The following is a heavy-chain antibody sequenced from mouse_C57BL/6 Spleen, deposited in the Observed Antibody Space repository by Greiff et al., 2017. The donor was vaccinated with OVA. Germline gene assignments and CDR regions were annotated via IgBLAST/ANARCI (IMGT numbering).Heavy chain of an antibody. D-gene: IGHD1-2*01. CDR1: GYTFTDYY. CDR2: INPYNGGT. Sequence: EVQLQQSGPVLVKPGASVKMSCKASGYTFTDYYMNWVKQSHGKSLEWIGVINPYNGGTSYNQKFKGKATLTVDKSSSTAYMELNSLTSEDSAVYYCARGGTTAPYYFDYWGQGTTLTVSS. V-gene: IGHV1-19*01. J-gene: IGHJ2*01. CDR3: ARGGTTAPYYFDY.